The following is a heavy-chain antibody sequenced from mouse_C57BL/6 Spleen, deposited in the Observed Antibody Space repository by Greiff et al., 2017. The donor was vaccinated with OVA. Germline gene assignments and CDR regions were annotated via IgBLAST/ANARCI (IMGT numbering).Heavy chain of an antibody. Sequence: EVKVVESGGGLVKPGGSLKLSCAASGFTFSDYGMHWVRQAPEKGLEWVAYISSGSSTIYYADTVKGRFTISRDNAKNTLFLQMTSLRSEDTAMYYCARYYDYDGYYAMDYWGQGTSVTVSS. D-gene: IGHD2-4*01. CDR2: ISSGSSTI. CDR3: ARYYDYDGYYAMDY. V-gene: IGHV5-17*01. CDR1: GFTFSDYG. J-gene: IGHJ4*01.